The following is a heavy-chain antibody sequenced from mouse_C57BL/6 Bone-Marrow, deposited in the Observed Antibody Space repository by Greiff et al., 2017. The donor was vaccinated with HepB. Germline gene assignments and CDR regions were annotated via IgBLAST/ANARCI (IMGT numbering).Heavy chain of an antibody. CDR2: ISSGGDYI. Sequence: EVKVVESGEGLVKPGGSLKLSCAASGFTFSSYAMSWVRQTPEKRLEWVAYISSGGDYIYYADTVKGRFTISRDNARNTLYLQMSSLKSEDTAMYYCTRDRGDGYYAMDYWGQGTSVTVSS. CDR1: GFTFSSYA. CDR3: TRDRGDGYYAMDY. V-gene: IGHV5-9-1*02. J-gene: IGHJ4*01. D-gene: IGHD2-3*01.